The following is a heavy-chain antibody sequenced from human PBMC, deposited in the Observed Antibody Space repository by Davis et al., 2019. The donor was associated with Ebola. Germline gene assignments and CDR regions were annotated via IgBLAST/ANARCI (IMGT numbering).Heavy chain of an antibody. V-gene: IGHV1-46*01. CDR2: INPSGGST. CDR3: ARSIRELLTFDY. CDR1: GYTFTSYY. D-gene: IGHD1-26*01. Sequence: ASVKVSCKASGYTFTSYYMHWVRQAPGQGLEWMGIINPSGGSTSYAQKFQGRVTITRDTSASTAYMELSSLRSEDTAVYYCARSIRELLTFDYWGQGTLVTVSS. J-gene: IGHJ4*02.